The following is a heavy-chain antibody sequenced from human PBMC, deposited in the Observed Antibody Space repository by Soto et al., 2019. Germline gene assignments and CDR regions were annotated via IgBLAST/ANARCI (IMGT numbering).Heavy chain of an antibody. CDR3: ARVKLPWFSNWFDP. V-gene: IGHV1-69*13. CDR1: GGTFSSYA. Sequence: SVKVSCKASGGTFSSYAISWVRQAPGQGLEWMGGIIPIFGTANYAQKFQGRVTITADESTSTAYMELSSLRSEDTAVYYCARVKLPWFSNWFDPWGQGTLVTVSS. J-gene: IGHJ5*02. CDR2: IIPIFGTA. D-gene: IGHD3-22*01.